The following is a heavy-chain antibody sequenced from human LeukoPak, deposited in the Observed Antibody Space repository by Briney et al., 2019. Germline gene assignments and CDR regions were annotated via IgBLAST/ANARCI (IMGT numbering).Heavy chain of an antibody. CDR2: IYSGGST. CDR1: GFTVGSNY. CDR3: ARARGSSGWFPDAFDI. V-gene: IGHV3-66*01. J-gene: IGHJ3*02. D-gene: IGHD6-19*01. Sequence: GGSLRLSCAASGFTVGSNYMSWVRQAPGKGLEWVSVIYSGGSTYYADSVKGRFTISRDNSKNTLYLQMNSLRAEDTAVYYCARARGSSGWFPDAFDIWGQGTMVTVSS.